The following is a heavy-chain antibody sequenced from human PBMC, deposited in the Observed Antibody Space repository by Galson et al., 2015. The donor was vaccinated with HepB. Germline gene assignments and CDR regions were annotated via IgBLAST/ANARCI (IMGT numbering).Heavy chain of an antibody. CDR3: ARGRSKWELLRDYFDY. D-gene: IGHD1-26*01. V-gene: IGHV1-2*02. Sequence: SVKVSCKASKYTFSDYYIHWVRQAPGQGLEWMGWIFPNSGGTTYAQVFQGRVTLTSDTSINTASMYLSSLTSDDTAVYYCARGRSKWELLRDYFDYWGQGTLVTVSS. CDR1: KYTFSDYY. CDR2: IFPNSGGT. J-gene: IGHJ4*02.